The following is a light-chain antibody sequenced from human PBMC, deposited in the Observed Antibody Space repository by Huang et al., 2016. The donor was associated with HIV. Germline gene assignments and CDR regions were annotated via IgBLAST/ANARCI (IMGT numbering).Light chain of an antibody. CDR3: MQALQTPPT. CDR2: LGS. Sequence: DIVMTQSPLSLPVTPGEPASISCRSSQSLLHSNGHTYLDWYLQKPGQSPQLLIYLGSTRASGVPDRCSGSGAGTDFTLKISRVEAEDVGVYYCMQALQTPPTFGQGTKMEIK. CDR1: QSLLHSNGHTY. V-gene: IGKV2-28*01. J-gene: IGKJ1*01.